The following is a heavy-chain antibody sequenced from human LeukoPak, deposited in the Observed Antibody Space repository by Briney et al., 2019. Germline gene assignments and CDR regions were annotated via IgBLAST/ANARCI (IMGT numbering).Heavy chain of an antibody. CDR1: GFTFSSYA. Sequence: GGSLRLSCAPSGFTFSSYAMSWIRQAPGKGLEWVSSISGSGGSTYYADSVKGRFTISRDNSKNTLYLQMNSLRAEDTAVYYCAKLPSRRGSGSQFDYWGQGTLVTVSS. CDR3: AKLPSRRGSGSQFDY. D-gene: IGHD3-10*01. J-gene: IGHJ4*02. CDR2: ISGSGGST. V-gene: IGHV3-23*01.